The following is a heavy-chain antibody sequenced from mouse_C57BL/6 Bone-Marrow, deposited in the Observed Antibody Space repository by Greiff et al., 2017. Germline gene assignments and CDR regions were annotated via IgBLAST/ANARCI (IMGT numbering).Heavy chain of an antibody. J-gene: IGHJ2*01. Sequence: EVHLVESGGGLVKPGGSLKLSCAASGFTFSSYAMSWVRQTPEKRLEWVATISDGGSYTYYPDNVKGRFTISRDNAKNNLYLQMSHLKSEDTARYYCARDRGYYYGSSYDYWGQGTTLTVSS. V-gene: IGHV5-4*01. CDR2: ISDGGSYT. CDR3: ARDRGYYYGSSYDY. CDR1: GFTFSSYA. D-gene: IGHD1-1*01.